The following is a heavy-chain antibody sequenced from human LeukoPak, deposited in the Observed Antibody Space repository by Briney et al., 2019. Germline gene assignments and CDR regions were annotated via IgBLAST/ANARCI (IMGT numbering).Heavy chain of an antibody. Sequence: EASVKVSCKASGYTFTGDYMHWVRQAPGQGLEWMGWINPNSGGTNYAQKFQGRVTMTRDTSISTAYMELSRLRSDDTAVYYCARDPSLRFTIFGVVTGPFQHWGQGTLVTVSS. CDR2: INPNSGGT. V-gene: IGHV1-2*02. J-gene: IGHJ1*01. CDR1: GYTFTGDY. CDR3: ARDPSLRFTIFGVVTGPFQH. D-gene: IGHD3-3*01.